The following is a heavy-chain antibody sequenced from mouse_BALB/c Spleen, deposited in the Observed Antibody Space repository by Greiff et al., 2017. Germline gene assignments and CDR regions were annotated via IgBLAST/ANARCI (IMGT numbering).Heavy chain of an antibody. CDR1: GFSLTGYG. J-gene: IGHJ3*01. D-gene: IGHD2-10*02. CDR2: IWGDGST. Sequence: VQLQESGPGLVAPSQSLSITCTVSGFSLTGYGVNWVRQPPGKGLEWLGMIWGDGSTDYNSALKSRLSISKDNSKSQVFLKMNSLQTDDTARYYCARDGKYGNSWFAYWGQGTLVTVSA. V-gene: IGHV2-6-7*01. CDR3: ARDGKYGNSWFAY.